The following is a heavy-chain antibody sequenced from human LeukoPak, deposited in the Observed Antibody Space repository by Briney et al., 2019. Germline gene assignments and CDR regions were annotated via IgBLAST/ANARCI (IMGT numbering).Heavy chain of an antibody. Sequence: ASVKVSCKASGYTFTGYYMHWVRQAPGRGLEWMGRINPNSGGTNYAQKFQGRVTMTRDTSISTAYMELSRLRSDDTAVYYCARGATPYYYYMDVWGKGTTVTVSS. CDR2: INPNSGGT. CDR1: GYTFTGYY. D-gene: IGHD1-26*01. J-gene: IGHJ6*03. CDR3: ARGATPYYYYMDV. V-gene: IGHV1-2*06.